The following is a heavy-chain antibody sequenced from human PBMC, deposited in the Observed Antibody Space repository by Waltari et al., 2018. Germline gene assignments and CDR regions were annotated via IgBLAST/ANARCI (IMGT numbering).Heavy chain of an antibody. CDR2: ISSSDNTI. J-gene: IGHJ6*02. CDR1: GFTFSSYE. V-gene: IGHV3-48*03. Sequence: EVQLVESGGGLVQPGGSLRLSCAASGFTFSSYEMNWVRQAPGKGLEWVSYISSSDNTIYYADSVRGRFTISRDNAKNSLYLQMNSLRAEDTAVYYCASSPPPYDVDVWGQGTTVTVSS. CDR3: ASSPPPYDVDV.